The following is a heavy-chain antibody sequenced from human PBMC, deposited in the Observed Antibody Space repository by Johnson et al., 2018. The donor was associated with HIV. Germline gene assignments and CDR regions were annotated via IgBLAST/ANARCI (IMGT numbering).Heavy chain of an antibody. CDR3: ARSPPDYYDSRGAFDI. CDR2: ISHDGSDK. CDR1: GFTFSSYG. J-gene: IGHJ3*02. D-gene: IGHD3-22*01. V-gene: IGHV3-30*03. Sequence: QVHLVESGGRVVQPGRSLRLSCAASGFTFSSYGMHWVRQAPGKGLEWVAVISHDGSDKYYTDSVKGRFTISRDNSKNTLYLQMNSLRAEDTAVYYCARSPPDYYDSRGAFDIWGRGTMVTVSS.